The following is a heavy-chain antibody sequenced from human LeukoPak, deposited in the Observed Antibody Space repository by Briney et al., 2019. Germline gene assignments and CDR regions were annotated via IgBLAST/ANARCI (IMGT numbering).Heavy chain of an antibody. J-gene: IGHJ5*02. D-gene: IGHD3-3*01. V-gene: IGHV1-58*02. Sequence: GPSVKVSCKASGFTFHTSAMQGVRQARGQRLEWIGWIVLGSGNTVYSHKFHDRVIISRDMSTSTVYMELDSLGSEDTAVYYCAAQRGASLHDFWSTRLFDTWGQGTLVTVSS. CDR3: AAQRGASLHDFWSTRLFDT. CDR1: GFTFHTSA. CDR2: IVLGSGNT.